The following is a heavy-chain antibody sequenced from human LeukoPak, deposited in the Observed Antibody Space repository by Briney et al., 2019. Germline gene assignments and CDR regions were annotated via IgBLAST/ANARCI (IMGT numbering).Heavy chain of an antibody. CDR2: ISYDGSNK. CDR3: ARGPRGNYDLLNGLSPFDY. J-gene: IGHJ4*02. V-gene: IGHV3-30-3*01. CDR1: GFTFSSYA. D-gene: IGHD3-9*01. Sequence: PGRSLRLSCAASGFTFSSYAMHWVRQAPGKGLEWVAVISYDGSNKYYADSVKGRFTISRDNSKNTLYLQMNSLRAEDTAVYYCARGPRGNYDLLNGLSPFDYWGQGTLVTVSS.